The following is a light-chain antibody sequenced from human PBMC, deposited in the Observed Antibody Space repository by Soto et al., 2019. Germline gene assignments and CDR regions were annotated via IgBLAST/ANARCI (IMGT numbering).Light chain of an antibody. J-gene: IGLJ1*01. CDR3: SSYTTSSTYV. CDR1: SSDVGSYNR. CDR2: DVS. Sequence: QSALTQLPSVSGSPGQSVAISCTGTSSDVGSYNRVSWYQQPPGTAPKLMIFDVSNRPSGVPDRFSGSKSGNTASLTISGLQAEDEAYYYCSSYTTSSTYVFGTGTKLTVL. V-gene: IGLV2-18*02.